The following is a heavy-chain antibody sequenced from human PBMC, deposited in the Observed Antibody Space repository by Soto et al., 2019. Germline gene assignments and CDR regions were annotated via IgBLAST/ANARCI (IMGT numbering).Heavy chain of an antibody. Sequence: PGGSLRLSCAASGFTFSNYGMHWVRQAPGKGLEWVAIIAYDGTNTYYADSVKGRFTISRDNSKNTLYLQMNSLRDEDTAVYYCAKDDGTFFYETSGYPLDYWGKGTLVTVS. CDR1: GFTFSNYG. CDR3: AKDDGTFFYETSGYPLDY. J-gene: IGHJ4*02. CDR2: IAYDGTNT. D-gene: IGHD3-22*01. V-gene: IGHV3-30*18.